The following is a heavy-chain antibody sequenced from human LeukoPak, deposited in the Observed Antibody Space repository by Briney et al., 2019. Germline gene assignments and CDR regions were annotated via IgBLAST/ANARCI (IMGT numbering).Heavy chain of an antibody. D-gene: IGHD3-22*01. CDR1: GFTFSTYG. Sequence: PGGSLRLSCAASGFTFSTYGMHWVRQAPGKGLEWVAVIGYDGSNKYYADSVKGRFTISRDNSKNTLYLQMNSLRAEDTAVYYCARGYYYDSSAYYSAFDYWGQGTLVTVSS. CDR3: ARGYYYDSSAYYSAFDY. CDR2: IGYDGSNK. J-gene: IGHJ4*02. V-gene: IGHV3-33*01.